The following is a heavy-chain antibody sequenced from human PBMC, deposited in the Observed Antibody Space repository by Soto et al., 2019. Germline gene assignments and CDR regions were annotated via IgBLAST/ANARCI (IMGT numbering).Heavy chain of an antibody. CDR3: AKDDVLRYFDWSPGAFDI. V-gene: IGHV3-9*01. D-gene: IGHD3-9*01. J-gene: IGHJ3*02. Sequence: SLRLSCAASGLTFDDYAMHCVRQAPGRGLEWVSGISWNSGSIGYADSVKGRFTISRDNAKNSLYLQMNSLRAEDTALYYCAKDDVLRYFDWSPGAFDIWGQGTMVTVSS. CDR2: ISWNSGSI. CDR1: GLTFDDYA.